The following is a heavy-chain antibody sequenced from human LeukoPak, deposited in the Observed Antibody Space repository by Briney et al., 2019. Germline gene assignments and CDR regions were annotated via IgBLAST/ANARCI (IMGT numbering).Heavy chain of an antibody. J-gene: IGHJ4*02. CDR3: ARGSCSGGSCYWSFDY. Sequence: PGGSLRLSCAASGFTFSSYAMHWVRQAPGKGLEWVAVISYDGSNKYYADSVEGRFTISRDNSKNTLYLQMNSLRAEDTAVYYCARGSCSGGSCYWSFDYWGQGTLVTVSS. CDR1: GFTFSSYA. V-gene: IGHV3-30-3*01. D-gene: IGHD2-15*01. CDR2: ISYDGSNK.